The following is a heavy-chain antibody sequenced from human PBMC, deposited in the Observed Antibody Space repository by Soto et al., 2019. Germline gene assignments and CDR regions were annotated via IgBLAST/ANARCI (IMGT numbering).Heavy chain of an antibody. CDR3: ARALDIVVVPAAPNDYYYYYGMDV. Sequence: QVPLVQSGAEVKKPGSSVKVSCKASGGTFSSYAISWVRQAPGQGLEWMGGIIPIFGTANYAQKFQGRVTITADESTSTAYMELSSLRSEDTAVYYCARALDIVVVPAAPNDYYYYYGMDVWGQGTTVTVSS. D-gene: IGHD2-2*03. V-gene: IGHV1-69*01. CDR1: GGTFSSYA. CDR2: IIPIFGTA. J-gene: IGHJ6*02.